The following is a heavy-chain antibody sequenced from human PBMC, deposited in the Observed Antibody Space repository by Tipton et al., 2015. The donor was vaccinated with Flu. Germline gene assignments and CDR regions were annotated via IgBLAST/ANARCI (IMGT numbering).Heavy chain of an antibody. Sequence: QSGPEVKKPGASVKVSCKASGYTFTSYYMHWVRQAPGQGLEWMGIINPSGGSTSYAQKFQGRVTMTRDTSTSTVYMELSSLRSEDTAVYYCARDSSDYAPFPVYAFDILGQGTMVTVSS. CDR3: ARDSSDYAPFPVYAFDI. J-gene: IGHJ3*02. D-gene: IGHD4-17*01. V-gene: IGHV1-46*01. CDR1: GYTFTSYY. CDR2: INPSGGST.